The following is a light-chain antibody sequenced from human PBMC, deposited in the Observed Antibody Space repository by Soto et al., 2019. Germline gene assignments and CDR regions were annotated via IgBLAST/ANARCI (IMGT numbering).Light chain of an antibody. J-gene: IGKJ4*01. Sequence: EIVMTQSPATLSVSPGERATLSCGASQSVSSGYLAWYQQKPGQAPRLLIYSASSRVTAIPDRFSGSGSGTDFTLTISRLEPEDFAVYYCQHYGSSPLTFGGGTKVDI. CDR1: QSVSSGY. V-gene: IGKV3-20*01. CDR3: QHYGSSPLT. CDR2: SAS.